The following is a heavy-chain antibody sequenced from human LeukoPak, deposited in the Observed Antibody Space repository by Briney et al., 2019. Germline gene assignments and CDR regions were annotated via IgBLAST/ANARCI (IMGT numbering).Heavy chain of an antibody. Sequence: PGGSLRLSCAASGFTFNNYAMSWVRQAPGKGLEWVSSISGGGASTYFADSVMGRFTISRVNSKNTLHLQLNSLRAEGTAVYYCARGSGLILRTIDYWGQGTLVTVSS. D-gene: IGHD3-3*01. J-gene: IGHJ4*02. CDR1: GFTFNNYA. CDR3: ARGSGLILRTIDY. V-gene: IGHV3-23*01. CDR2: ISGGGAST.